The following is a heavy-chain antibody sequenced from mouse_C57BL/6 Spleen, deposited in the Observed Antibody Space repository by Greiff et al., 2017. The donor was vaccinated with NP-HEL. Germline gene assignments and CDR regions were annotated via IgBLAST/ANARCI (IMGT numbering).Heavy chain of an antibody. V-gene: IGHV1-52*01. CDR1: GYTFTSYW. D-gene: IGHD2-3*01. J-gene: IGHJ4*01. Sequence: QVQLQQPGAELVRPGSSVKLSCKASGYTFTSYWMHWVKQRPIQGLEWIGNIDPSDSEPHYNQKFKDKATLTVDKSSSTAYMQLSSLTSEDSAVYYCARGDGYYDAMDYWGQGTSVTVSS. CDR2: IDPSDSEP. CDR3: ARGDGYYDAMDY.